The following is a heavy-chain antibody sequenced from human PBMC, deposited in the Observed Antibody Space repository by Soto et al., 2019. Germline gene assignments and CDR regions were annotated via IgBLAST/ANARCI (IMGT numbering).Heavy chain of an antibody. CDR2: IRGSGGSQ. J-gene: IGHJ4*01. CDR3: TKARCSGDTCYVPDY. V-gene: IGHV3-23*01. Sequence: EVQVLESGGGLVQPGGSLRLSCAASGFTFSSYTMAWVRQAPGKGLEWVSSIRGSGGSQYYADSVQGRYTISRDNYKNTVCLQMNSLRAEDTATYYCTKARCSGDTCYVPDYWGHGTLVIVSS. CDR1: GFTFSSYT. D-gene: IGHD2-15*01.